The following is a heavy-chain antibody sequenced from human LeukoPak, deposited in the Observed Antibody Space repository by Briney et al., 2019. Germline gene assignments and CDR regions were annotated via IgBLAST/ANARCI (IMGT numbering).Heavy chain of an antibody. V-gene: IGHV4-61*02. CDR2: IYTSGST. CDR3: ARSSRAYCGGDCWNDAFDI. CDR1: GGSISSGSYY. J-gene: IGHJ3*02. D-gene: IGHD2-21*01. Sequence: SETLSLTCTVSGGSISSGSYYWSWIRQPAGKGLEWIGRIYTSGSTNYNPSLKSRVTISVDTSKNQFSLKLSSVTAADTAVYYCARSSRAYCGGDCWNDAFDIRGQGTMVTVSS.